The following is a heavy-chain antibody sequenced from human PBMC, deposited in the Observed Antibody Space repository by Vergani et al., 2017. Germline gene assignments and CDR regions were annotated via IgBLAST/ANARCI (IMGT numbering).Heavy chain of an antibody. CDR3: ARATASIVVVEAARVQGYYYYYMDV. CDR1: GGSISSYY. J-gene: IGHJ6*03. V-gene: IGHV4-59*01. Sequence: QVQLQESGPGLVKPSETLSLTCTVSGGSISSYYWSWIRQPPGKGLEWVGYIYYSGSTNYNPPLKSRVTISVDTSTNQFSLKLSSMTAADTAVYYCARATASIVVVEAARVQGYYYYYMDVWGKGTTVTVSS. D-gene: IGHD2-2*01. CDR2: IYYSGST.